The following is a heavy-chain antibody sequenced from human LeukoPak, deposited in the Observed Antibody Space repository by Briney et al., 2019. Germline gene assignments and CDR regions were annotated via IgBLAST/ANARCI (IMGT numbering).Heavy chain of an antibody. CDR2: INHSGST. V-gene: IGHV4-34*01. D-gene: IGHD2-2*01. J-gene: IGHJ6*02. CDR1: GGSFSGYY. Sequence: SETLSLTCAVYGGSFSGYYWSWIRQPPGKGLEWIGEINHSGSTNYNPSLKSRVTISVDTPKNQFSLKLSSVTAADTAVYYCARGRPNLYCSSTSCYHYYYYGMDVWGQGTTVTVSS. CDR3: ARGRPNLYCSSTSCYHYYYYGMDV.